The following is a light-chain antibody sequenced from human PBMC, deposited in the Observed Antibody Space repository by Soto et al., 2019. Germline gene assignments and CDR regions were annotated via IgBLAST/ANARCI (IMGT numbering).Light chain of an antibody. CDR1: QSISSW. V-gene: IGKV1-5*03. CDR3: QQSRT. CDR2: KAY. J-gene: IGKJ1*01. Sequence: DIQVTQSPSTLAASVGDTVTITCRASQSISSWLAWYQQKPGKAPKLLIQKAYSLETGVPSRFSGSRSGTDITHTITNLQPGDFATYYLQQSRTFGQGTKVEIK.